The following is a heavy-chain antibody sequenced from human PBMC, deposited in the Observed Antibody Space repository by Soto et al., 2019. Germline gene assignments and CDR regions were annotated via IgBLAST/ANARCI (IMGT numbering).Heavy chain of an antibody. D-gene: IGHD5-12*01. V-gene: IGHV4-59*01. CDR2: IYYSGST. CDR3: AREGLRQGPDYMDV. Sequence: QVQLQESGPGLVKPSETLSLTCTVSGGSISSYYWSWIRQPPGQGLEWIGYIYYSGSTNYNPSLKSRVTISVDTSKNQFSLKLSSVTAADTAVYYCAREGLRQGPDYMDVWGKGTTVTVSS. CDR1: GGSISSYY. J-gene: IGHJ6*03.